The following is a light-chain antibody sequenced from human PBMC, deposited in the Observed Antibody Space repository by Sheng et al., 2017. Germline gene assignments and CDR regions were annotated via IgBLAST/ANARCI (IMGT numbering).Light chain of an antibody. V-gene: IGKV3-11*01. Sequence: EVVLTQSPATLSVYLGERATLSCRASQSIDGYLSWYQQKPGQVPRLLIYDVSTRATGIPDRFSGSGSATDFSLTISSLEPDDVAVYYCQHRTNWPLTFGGGTRVEIK. CDR2: DVS. CDR1: QSIDGY. J-gene: IGKJ4*01. CDR3: QHRTNWPLT.